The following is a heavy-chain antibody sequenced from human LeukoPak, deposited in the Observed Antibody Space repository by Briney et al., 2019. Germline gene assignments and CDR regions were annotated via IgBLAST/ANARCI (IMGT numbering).Heavy chain of an antibody. CDR2: IRYDGSNK. CDR3: AKGKYCSSTSCYLYMDV. Sequence: GGSLRLSCAASGFTFSNYGMHWVRQAPGKGLEWVAFIRYDGSNKYYADSVEGRFTISRDNSKNTLYLQMNSLRAEDTAVYYCAKGKYCSSTSCYLYMDVWGKGTTVTVSS. J-gene: IGHJ6*03. D-gene: IGHD2-2*01. CDR1: GFTFSNYG. V-gene: IGHV3-30*02.